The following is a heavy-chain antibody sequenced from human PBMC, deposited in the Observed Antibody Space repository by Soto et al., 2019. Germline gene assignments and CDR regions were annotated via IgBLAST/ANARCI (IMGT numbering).Heavy chain of an antibody. Sequence: QVQLVQSGAEVKKPGSSVKVSCKASGGTFSSYTISWVRQAPGQGLEWMGRIIPILGIANYAQKFQGRVTITADKSTSKAYMALSSLRSEDTAVYYCARDCSSTSCYIVTGGGWFDPWGQGTLVTVSS. CDR2: IIPILGIA. D-gene: IGHD2-2*02. J-gene: IGHJ5*02. CDR1: GGTFSSYT. V-gene: IGHV1-69*08. CDR3: ARDCSSTSCYIVTGGGWFDP.